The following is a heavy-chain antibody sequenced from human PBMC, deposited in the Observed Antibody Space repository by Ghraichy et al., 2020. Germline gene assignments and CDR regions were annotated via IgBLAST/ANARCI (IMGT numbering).Heavy chain of an antibody. Sequence: GGSLRLSCAVSGLTFSNFAMAWVRQAPGKGLEWVSTISGSGGSIWYADSGKGRFIISRDNSRSTFYLQMNSLRAEDTAVYYCTKGKGSGSYVNWSFNIWGLGTPVTVSP. J-gene: IGHJ2*01. CDR1: GLTFSNFA. V-gene: IGHV3-23*01. D-gene: IGHD1-26*01. CDR2: ISGSGGSI. CDR3: TKGKGSGSYVNWSFNI.